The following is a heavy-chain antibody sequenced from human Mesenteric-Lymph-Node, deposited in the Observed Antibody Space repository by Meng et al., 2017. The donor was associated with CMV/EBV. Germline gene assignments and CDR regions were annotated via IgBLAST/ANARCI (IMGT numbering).Heavy chain of an antibody. J-gene: IGHJ3*02. CDR1: GFTFSNYG. V-gene: IGHV3-30*02. D-gene: IGHD3-3*01. Sequence: GESLKISCAASGFTFSNYGMHWVRQAPGKGLEWVAFIRYDGNNKYYADSVKGRFTISRDNSKNTLYLQMNSLRPEDTAVHYCAREHGTIFGVVTPDTFDIWGQGTMVTVSS. CDR3: AREHGTIFGVVTPDTFDI. CDR2: IRYDGNNK.